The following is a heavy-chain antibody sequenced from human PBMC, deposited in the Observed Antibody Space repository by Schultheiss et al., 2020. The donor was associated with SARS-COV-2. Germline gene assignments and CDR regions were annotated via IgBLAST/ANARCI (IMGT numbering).Heavy chain of an antibody. CDR3: ARDTMDCSSTSCSRLPGMDV. CDR2: IIPIFGTA. V-gene: IGHV1-69*13. Sequence: SVKVSCKASGGTFSSYAISWVRQAPGQGLEWMGGIIPIFGTANYAQKFQGRVTITADESTSTAYMELSSLRSEDTAVYYCARDTMDCSSTSCSRLPGMDVWGQGTTVTVSS. CDR1: GGTFSSYA. D-gene: IGHD2-2*01. J-gene: IGHJ6*02.